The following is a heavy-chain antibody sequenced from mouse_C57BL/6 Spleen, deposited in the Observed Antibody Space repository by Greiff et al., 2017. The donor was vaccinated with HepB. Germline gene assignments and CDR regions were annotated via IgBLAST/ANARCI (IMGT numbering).Heavy chain of an antibody. CDR1: GFSFTSYG. Sequence: QVQLKESGPGLVAPSQRLSITCTVSGFSFTSYGVHWVRQPPGKGLEWLVVIWSDGSTTYNSALKSRLSISKDNSKSQVFLKMNSLQADDTAMYYCARQVTTVVAGAMDYWGQGTSVTVSS. J-gene: IGHJ4*01. CDR2: IWSDGST. V-gene: IGHV2-6-1*01. CDR3: ARQVTTVVAGAMDY. D-gene: IGHD1-1*01.